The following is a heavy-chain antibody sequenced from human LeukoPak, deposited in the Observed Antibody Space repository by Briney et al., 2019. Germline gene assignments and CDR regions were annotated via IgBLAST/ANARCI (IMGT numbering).Heavy chain of an antibody. CDR3: GKEFSSGWFF. V-gene: IGHV3-23*01. D-gene: IGHD6-13*01. CDR2: IDSSGDYT. Sequence: PGGSLRLSCAASGFTFSTHAMTWVRQAPGKGLGWVSSIDSSGDYTFYADSVKGRFTISRDNSKDTLYLQLSGLRAEDTAIYYCGKEFSSGWFFWGQGTLVSVSS. CDR1: GFTFSTHA. J-gene: IGHJ4*02.